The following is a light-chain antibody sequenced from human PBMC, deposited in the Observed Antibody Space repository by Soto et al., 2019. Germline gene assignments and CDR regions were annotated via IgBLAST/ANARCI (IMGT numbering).Light chain of an antibody. V-gene: IGLV2-14*03. Sequence: QSVLTQPASVSGSPGQSITISCTGTSSDVGGHDYVSWYQQHPGRAPKLMIYDVNNRPSGVSNRFSGSKSGNTASLTISGLQAEDEADYYCCSYTSSSTWVFGGGTKVTVL. CDR2: DVN. CDR3: CSYTSSSTWV. J-gene: IGLJ3*02. CDR1: SSDVGGHDY.